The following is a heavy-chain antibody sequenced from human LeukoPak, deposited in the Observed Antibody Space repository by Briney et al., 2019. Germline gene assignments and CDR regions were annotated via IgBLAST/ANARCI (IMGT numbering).Heavy chain of an antibody. CDR1: GYTLTSIT. D-gene: IGHD3-22*01. Sequence: ASVKVSCKASGYTLTSITMNWVRQAPGQGLEWMGWINTNAGNPTYAQGFTGRFVFSLDTSVSTAFLQITSLKADDSAIYFCASCNDSSGYFAYWGQGTLVTVSS. V-gene: IGHV7-4-1*02. CDR2: INTNAGNP. J-gene: IGHJ4*02. CDR3: ASCNDSSGYFAY.